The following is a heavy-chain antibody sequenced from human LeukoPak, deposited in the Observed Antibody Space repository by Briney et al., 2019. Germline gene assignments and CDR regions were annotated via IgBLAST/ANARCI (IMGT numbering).Heavy chain of an antibody. Sequence: PGGSLRLSCAASGFTFNTYTMNWVRQAPGKGLEWVSYISGSSGIIDYADSVKGRFTISRDNAKNSLYLQMNSLRAEDTALYYCAKDIGITGTTGYFDYWGQGTLVTVSS. CDR2: ISGSSGII. CDR1: GFTFNTYT. D-gene: IGHD1-7*01. V-gene: IGHV3-48*04. J-gene: IGHJ4*02. CDR3: AKDIGITGTTGYFDY.